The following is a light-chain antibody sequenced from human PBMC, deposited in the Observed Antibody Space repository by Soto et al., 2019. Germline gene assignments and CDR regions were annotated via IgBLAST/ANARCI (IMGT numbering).Light chain of an antibody. Sequence: QSALTQPASVSGSPGQSITISCTGTSRDIGNYNYVSWYQHHPGKAPKLMIYEVTSQPPGVSDRFSGSKSGMTASLTISGLQPEDESDYFWASYRSANTLVVFGTGTEVTVL. J-gene: IGLJ1*01. CDR2: EVT. V-gene: IGLV2-14*01. CDR3: ASYRSANTLVV. CDR1: SRDIGNYNY.